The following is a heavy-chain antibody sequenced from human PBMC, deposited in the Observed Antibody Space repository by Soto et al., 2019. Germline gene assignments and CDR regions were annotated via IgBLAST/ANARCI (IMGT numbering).Heavy chain of an antibody. V-gene: IGHV3-30*18. D-gene: IGHD6-6*01. CDR2: ISYDGSNE. Sequence: QVQLVESGGAVVQPGRSLRLSCVASGFPLRTYAMHWVRQAPGKGLEWVAVISYDGSNEYYADSVKGRFAISKDKSKNTLYLQMNSLRREDTATYYCAKPQKLQYSRSSLHYFYHGMDVWGQGTTVTVSS. J-gene: IGHJ6*02. CDR3: AKPQKLQYSRSSLHYFYHGMDV. CDR1: GFPLRTYA.